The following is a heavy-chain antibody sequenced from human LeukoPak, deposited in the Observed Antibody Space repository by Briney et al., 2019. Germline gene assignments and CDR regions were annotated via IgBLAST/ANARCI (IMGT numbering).Heavy chain of an antibody. CDR3: ARDSCLIKTCLDY. Sequence: PGGSLRLSCATSGFIFSHFSMHWVRQAPGKGLEWVAAIQSDGSQEYFADSVKGRSTISRDKSKSTMYLQIDTLRAEDTAVYYCARDSCLIKTCLDYWGQGTLVTVSS. J-gene: IGHJ4*02. CDR1: GFIFSHFS. V-gene: IGHV3-33*01. D-gene: IGHD3-10*01. CDR2: IQSDGSQE.